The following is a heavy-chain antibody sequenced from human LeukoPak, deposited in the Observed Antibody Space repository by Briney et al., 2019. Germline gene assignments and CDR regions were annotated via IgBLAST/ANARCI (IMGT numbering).Heavy chain of an antibody. CDR2: IRSKANSCAA. Sequence: PGGSLRLSCAASGFTFSGSAMHWVRQASGKGLEWVGRIRSKANSCAAAYAASVKGRFTISRDDSMNTAYLQMNSLKTEDTAVYYCAKDSKRTFHNFDYWGQGTLVTVSS. J-gene: IGHJ4*02. D-gene: IGHD2-21*01. CDR3: AKDSKRTFHNFDY. CDR1: GFTFSGSA. V-gene: IGHV3-73*01.